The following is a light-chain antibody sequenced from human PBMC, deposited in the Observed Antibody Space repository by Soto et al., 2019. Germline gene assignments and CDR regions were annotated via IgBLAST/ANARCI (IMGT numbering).Light chain of an antibody. CDR3: AAWDDSLSGPR. Sequence: QPVLTQPPSASGTPGQRVTISCSGSSSNIGSNYVYWYQQLPGTAPKLLIYRNNQRPSGVPDRFSGSKSGTSASLAISGLRSEDEADYYCAAWDDSLSGPRFGGGTKVTVL. J-gene: IGLJ3*02. CDR2: RNN. V-gene: IGLV1-47*01. CDR1: SSNIGSNY.